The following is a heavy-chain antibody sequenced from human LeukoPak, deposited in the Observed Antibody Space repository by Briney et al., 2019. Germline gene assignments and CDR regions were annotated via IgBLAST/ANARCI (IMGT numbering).Heavy chain of an antibody. CDR2: IYTSWST. V-gene: IGHV4-4*07. Sequence: SEPLSLTCTVSGGSISSYYWGWIRQPAGKGLGWIGRIYTSWSTKYNPPLKSRVTISVDTSKNQFPLKLGSVTAADTAVYYCASHRYSSSWYYFDYWGQGTLVTVSS. CDR3: ASHRYSSSWYYFDY. CDR1: GGSISSYY. D-gene: IGHD6-13*01. J-gene: IGHJ4*02.